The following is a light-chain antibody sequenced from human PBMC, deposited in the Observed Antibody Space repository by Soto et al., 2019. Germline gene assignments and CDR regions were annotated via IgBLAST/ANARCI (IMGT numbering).Light chain of an antibody. CDR2: EVN. V-gene: IGLV2-8*01. CDR3: SSYAGTNNLGV. J-gene: IGLJ3*02. CDR1: SSDIGGYNF. Sequence: QSVLTQPPSASGSPGQSVTISCTGTSSDIGGYNFVSWYQQHPGKAPKLIISEVNKRPSGVPDRFSGSKSGNTASLTVSGLQADDEGDYYCSSYAGTNNLGVFGGGTKLTVL.